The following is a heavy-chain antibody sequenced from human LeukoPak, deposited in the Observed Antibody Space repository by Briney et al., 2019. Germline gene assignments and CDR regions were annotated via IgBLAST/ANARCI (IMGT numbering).Heavy chain of an antibody. J-gene: IGHJ4*02. CDR1: GGSFSGYY. D-gene: IGHD3-3*01. Sequence: PSETLSLTCAVYGGSFSGYYWSWIRQPPGKGLGWIGEINHSGSTNYNPSLKSRVTISVDTSKNQFSLKLSSVTAADTAVYYCARHRSYDFWSGYPSSLFDYWGQGTLVTVSS. V-gene: IGHV4-34*01. CDR2: INHSGST. CDR3: ARHRSYDFWSGYPSSLFDY.